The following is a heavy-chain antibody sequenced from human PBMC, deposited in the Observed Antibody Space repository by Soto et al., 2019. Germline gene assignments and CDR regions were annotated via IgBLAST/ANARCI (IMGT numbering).Heavy chain of an antibody. V-gene: IGHV3-30*18. J-gene: IGHJ4*02. CDR3: AKDNSSGFDY. CDR2: ISYDGSNK. Sequence: GGSLRLSCAASGFTFSSYGMHWVRQAPGKGLEWVAVISYDGSNKYYADSVKGRFTISRDNSKNTPYLQMNSLRAEDTAVYYCAKDNSSGFDYWGQGTLVTVSS. CDR1: GFTFSSYG. D-gene: IGHD6-19*01.